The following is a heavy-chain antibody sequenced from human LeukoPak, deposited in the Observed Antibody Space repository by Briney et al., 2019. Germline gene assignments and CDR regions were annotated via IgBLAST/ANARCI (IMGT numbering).Heavy chain of an antibody. V-gene: IGHV1-46*01. CDR2: INPSGGST. Sequence: ASVKVSCKASGYTFTSYYMHWVRQAPGQGLEWMGIINPSGGSTSYAQKFQGRATMTEDTSTDTAYMELSSLRSEDTAVYCCATDGEYQLLFGYWGQGTLVTVSS. CDR1: GYTFTSYY. J-gene: IGHJ4*02. CDR3: ATDGEYQLLFGY. D-gene: IGHD2-2*01.